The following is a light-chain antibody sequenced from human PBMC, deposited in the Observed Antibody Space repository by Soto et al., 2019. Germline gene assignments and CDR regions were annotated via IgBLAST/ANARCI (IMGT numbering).Light chain of an antibody. J-gene: IGKJ4*01. CDR2: GAS. CDR3: QQYAKWPLT. CDR1: QTIGSL. Sequence: DIVMTQSPATLSVSPGEGATLSCRASQTIGSLLAWYQHKRGQGPRLLIHGASTRAAGIPARFSGSGSGADYTLTISTPQSEDIAVYYCQQYAKWPLTFGGGTKVEI. V-gene: IGKV3-15*01.